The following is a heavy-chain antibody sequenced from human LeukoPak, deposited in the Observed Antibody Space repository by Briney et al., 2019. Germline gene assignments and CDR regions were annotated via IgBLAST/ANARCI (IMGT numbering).Heavy chain of an antibody. D-gene: IGHD4-17*01. J-gene: IGHJ4*02. Sequence: PGGSLRLSCAASGFTFSGYAMSWVRQVVGKGLEWFSSISNGGRHTYVAASVKGRFTISRDNSKNTLFLVMNSLRTDDTAVYYCAMGTTVTSYFRSWGQGTLVIVS. CDR2: ISNGGRHT. CDR1: GFTFSGYA. CDR3: AMGTTVTSYFRS. V-gene: IGHV3-23*01.